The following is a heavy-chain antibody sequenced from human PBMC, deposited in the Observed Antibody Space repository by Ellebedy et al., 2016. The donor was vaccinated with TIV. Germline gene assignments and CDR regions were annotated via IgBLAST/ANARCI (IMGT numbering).Heavy chain of an antibody. CDR1: GGSISSGVYS. Sequence: MPSETLSFTCAVSGGSISSGVYSWSWIRQPPGKGLEWIGYIFHSGNTNYNPSLRSRVTISIDRSKTQFSLNLRSVTAADTAVYYWARGGLAADYGLDVWGQGTTVTVSS. V-gene: IGHV4-30-2*01. D-gene: IGHD6-13*01. CDR2: IFHSGNT. J-gene: IGHJ6*02. CDR3: ARGGLAADYGLDV.